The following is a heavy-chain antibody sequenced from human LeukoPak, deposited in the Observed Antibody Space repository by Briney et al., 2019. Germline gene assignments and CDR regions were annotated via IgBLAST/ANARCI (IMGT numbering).Heavy chain of an antibody. D-gene: IGHD5-18*01. CDR2: IYYSGST. CDR3: VRLLRAAMAFDY. J-gene: IGHJ4*02. Sequence: SETLSLTCTVSGGSISSSSYYWGWIRQPPGKGLEWIGSIYYSGSTYYNPSLKSRVTISVDTSKNQFSLKLSSVTAAGTAVYYCVRLLRAAMAFDYWGQGTLVTVSS. CDR1: GGSISSSSYY. V-gene: IGHV4-39*01.